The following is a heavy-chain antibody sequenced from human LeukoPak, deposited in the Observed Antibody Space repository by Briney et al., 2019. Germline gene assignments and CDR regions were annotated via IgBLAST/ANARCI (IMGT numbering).Heavy chain of an antibody. CDR1: GFTFSSYA. Sequence: GGSLRLSCAASGFTFSSYAMHWVRQAPGKGLEWVAVISYDGSNKYYADSVKGRFTISRDNSKNTLYLQMNSLRAEDTAVYYCARAATYYYDSSGYYLGHYFDYWGQGTLVTVPS. CDR2: ISYDGSNK. CDR3: ARAATYYYDSSGYYLGHYFDY. V-gene: IGHV3-30-3*01. D-gene: IGHD3-22*01. J-gene: IGHJ4*02.